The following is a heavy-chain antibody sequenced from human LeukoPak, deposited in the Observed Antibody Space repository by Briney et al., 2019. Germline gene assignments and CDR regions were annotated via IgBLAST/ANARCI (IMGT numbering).Heavy chain of an antibody. CDR1: GFTFDDYA. Sequence: PGGSLRLSCAASGFTFDDYAMHWVRQAPGKGLEWVSGINWNGNNIGYVGSVKGRFTISRDNAKNSLYLQMNSVRPEDTAFYYCAKDRGLGPHYFDDWGQGTLVTVSS. V-gene: IGHV3-9*01. J-gene: IGHJ4*02. CDR2: INWNGNNI. CDR3: AKDRGLGPHYFDD. D-gene: IGHD1-26*01.